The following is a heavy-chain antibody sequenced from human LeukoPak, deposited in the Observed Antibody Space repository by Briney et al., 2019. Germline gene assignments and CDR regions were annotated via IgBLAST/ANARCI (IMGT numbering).Heavy chain of an antibody. V-gene: IGHV3-21*01. CDR2: ISSSSSYI. D-gene: IGHD3-22*01. CDR3: ARGRRYYYDSSGYN. CDR1: GFTFSSYS. J-gene: IGHJ4*02. Sequence: GGSLRLSCAASGFTFSSYSMNWVRQAPGKGLEWVSSISSSSSYIYYADSVKGRFTISRDNAKNSLYLQMNSLRAEDTAVYYCARGRRYYYDSSGYNWGQGTLVTVSP.